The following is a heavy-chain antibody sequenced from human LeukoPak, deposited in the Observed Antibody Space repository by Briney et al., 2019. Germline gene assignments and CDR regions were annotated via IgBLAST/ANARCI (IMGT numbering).Heavy chain of an antibody. CDR2: ISGSGGST. Sequence: GGSLRLSCAASGFTFSSYAMSWVRQAPGKGLEWVSAISGSGGSTYYADSVKGRFTISRDNSKNTLYLQMNSLRAEDTAVYYCAKAAEDYYGSGSLLDYWGQGTLVTVSS. CDR1: GFTFSSYA. CDR3: AKAAEDYYGSGSLLDY. D-gene: IGHD3-10*01. V-gene: IGHV3-23*01. J-gene: IGHJ4*02.